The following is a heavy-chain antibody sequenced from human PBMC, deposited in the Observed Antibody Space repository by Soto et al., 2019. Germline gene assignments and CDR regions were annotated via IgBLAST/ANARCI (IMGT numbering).Heavy chain of an antibody. CDR1: GGSISSYY. Sequence: QVQLQESGPGLVKPSETLSLTCTVSGGSISSYYWSWIRQPPGKGLEWIGYIYYSGSTNYNPSLKCRVTISVDTSKNQFSLTLSSVTAADTAVYYCARAYDYIWGSYRYGHYFDYWGQGTLVTVSS. J-gene: IGHJ4*02. V-gene: IGHV4-59*01. CDR2: IYYSGST. CDR3: ARAYDYIWGSYRYGHYFDY. D-gene: IGHD3-16*02.